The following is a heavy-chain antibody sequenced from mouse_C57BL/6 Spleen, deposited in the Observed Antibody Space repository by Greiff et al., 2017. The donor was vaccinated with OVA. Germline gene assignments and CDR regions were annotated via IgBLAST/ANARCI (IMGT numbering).Heavy chain of an antibody. CDR3: ARSYYGSSLSYFDV. J-gene: IGHJ1*03. CDR2: INPNNGGT. V-gene: IGHV1-18*01. D-gene: IGHD1-1*01. CDR1: GYTFTDYN. Sequence: EVMLVESGPELVKPGASVKIPCKASGYTFTDYNMDWVKQSHGKSLEWIGDINPNNGGTIYNQKFKGKATLTVDKSSSTAYMELRSLTSEDTAVYYCARSYYGSSLSYFDVWGTGTTVTVSS.